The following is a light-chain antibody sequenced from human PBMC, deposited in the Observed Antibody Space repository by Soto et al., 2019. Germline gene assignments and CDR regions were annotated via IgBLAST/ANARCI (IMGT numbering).Light chain of an antibody. V-gene: IGLV2-8*01. J-gene: IGLJ3*02. CDR2: QVT. CDR3: SSFASSNTWV. CDR1: SSEVGAYNY. Sequence: QSALTQPPSASWSPGQSVTISCTGTSSEVGAYNYVSWYQQHAGKSPKLVIYQVTKRPSGVPDRFSGSKSANTASLTVSGLQAEDEADYYCSSFASSNTWVFGGGTKLTVL.